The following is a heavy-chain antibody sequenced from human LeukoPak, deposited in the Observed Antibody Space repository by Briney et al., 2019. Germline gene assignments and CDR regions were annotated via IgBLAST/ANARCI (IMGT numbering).Heavy chain of an antibody. V-gene: IGHV4-39*01. Sequence: SETLSLTCTVSGGSISSSSYYWGWIRQPPGKGLEWIGSIYYSGSTYYNPSLKSRVTISVDTSKNQFSLKLSSVTAADTAVYYCARAYCGGDCYAFDLTFLFDYWGQETLVTVSS. CDR1: GGSISSSSYY. CDR3: ARAYCGGDCYAFDLTFLFDY. CDR2: IYYSGST. D-gene: IGHD2-21*02. J-gene: IGHJ4*02.